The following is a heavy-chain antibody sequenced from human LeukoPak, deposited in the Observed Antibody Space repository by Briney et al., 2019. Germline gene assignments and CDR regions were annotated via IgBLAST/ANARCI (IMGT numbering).Heavy chain of an antibody. CDR1: GFTVSSNY. J-gene: IGHJ6*03. Sequence: GGSLRLSCAASGFTVSSNYMSWVRQAPGKGLEWVSVIYSGGSTYYADSVKGRFTISRDNSKNTLYLQMNSLRAEDTAVYYCARDTGIQLWFGAPYYYYMDVWGKGTTVTVSS. CDR3: ARDTGIQLWFGAPYYYYMDV. CDR2: IYSGGST. V-gene: IGHV3-66*01. D-gene: IGHD5-18*01.